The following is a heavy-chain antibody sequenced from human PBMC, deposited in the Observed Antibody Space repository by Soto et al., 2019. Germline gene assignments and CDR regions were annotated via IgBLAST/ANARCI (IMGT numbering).Heavy chain of an antibody. CDR3: AKNWNWGSLVH. CDR2: IYYGGST. CDR1: GDSISTDY. J-gene: IGHJ4*02. Sequence: QVHLQESGPGLVKPSETLSLTCTVSGDSISTDYWSWIRQSPGKGLEWIGFIYYGGSTNYNPSLKSRVTISVDTPKNQFSLNRSSVTAADTAVYYCAKNWNWGSLVHWGQGTLGTGSS. V-gene: IGHV4-59*08. D-gene: IGHD7-27*01.